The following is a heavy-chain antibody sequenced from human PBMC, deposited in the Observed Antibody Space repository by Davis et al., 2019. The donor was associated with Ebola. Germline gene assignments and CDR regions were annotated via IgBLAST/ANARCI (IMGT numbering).Heavy chain of an antibody. CDR2: IWYDGSNK. CDR3: ARGYCSSTSCYGMDV. CDR1: GFTFSSYG. J-gene: IGHJ6*02. Sequence: PGGSLRLSCAASGFTFSSYGMHWVRQAPGKGLEWVAVIWYDGSNKYYADSVKGRFTISRDNSKNTLYLQMNSLRAEDTAVYYCARGYCSSTSCYGMDVWGQGTTVTVSS. V-gene: IGHV3-33*01. D-gene: IGHD2-2*01.